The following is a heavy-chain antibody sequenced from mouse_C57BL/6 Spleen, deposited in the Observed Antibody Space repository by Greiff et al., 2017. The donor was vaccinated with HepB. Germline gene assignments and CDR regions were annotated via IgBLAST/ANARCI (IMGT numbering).Heavy chain of an antibody. J-gene: IGHJ2*01. CDR2: INPGSGGT. CDR1: GYAFTNYL. D-gene: IGHD2-5*01. CDR3: AREGYSNLDY. Sequence: QVQLQQSGAELVRPGTSVKVSCKASGYAFTNYLIEWVKQRPGQGLEWIGVINPGSGGTNYNEKFKGKATLTADKSSSTAYMQLSSLTSEDSAVYFCAREGYSNLDYWGQGTTLTVSS. V-gene: IGHV1-54*01.